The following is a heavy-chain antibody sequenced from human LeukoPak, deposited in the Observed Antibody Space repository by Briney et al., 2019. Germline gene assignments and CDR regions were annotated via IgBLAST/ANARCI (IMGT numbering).Heavy chain of an antibody. CDR3: ATSPSIVPGQI. J-gene: IGHJ4*02. CDR1: GFFFGGHA. D-gene: IGHD2-8*01. CDR2: ITKDSDRV. V-gene: IGHV3-48*04. Sequence: GGSLRLSCEASGFFFGGHAMNWLRQAPGKGPEWIAFITKDSDRVYYAESVEGRFTVSRDNARNSLYLQMNSLSAEDTAVYYCATSPSIVPGQIWGQGTLVTVSS.